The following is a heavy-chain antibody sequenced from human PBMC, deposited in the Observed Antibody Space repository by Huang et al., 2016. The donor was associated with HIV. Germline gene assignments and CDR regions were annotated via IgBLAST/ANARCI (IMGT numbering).Heavy chain of an antibody. V-gene: IGHV3-30*03. CDR3: ALKGDSSGWEYFRH. CDR1: GFIFSNYG. Sequence: QVQLVESGGGVVQPGRSLRLSCAASGFIFSNYGMHWVRQAPVKGREWVALISDDGSNKYDTDSVKGRFSISRDNSKNTLYLQMNSLRAEDTAVYYCALKGDSSGWEYFRHWGQGTLVTVSS. D-gene: IGHD6-19*01. J-gene: IGHJ1*01. CDR2: ISDDGSNK.